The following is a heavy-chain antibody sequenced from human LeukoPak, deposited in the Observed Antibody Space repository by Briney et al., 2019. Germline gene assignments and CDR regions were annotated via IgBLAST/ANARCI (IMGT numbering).Heavy chain of an antibody. CDR2: ITSSGGIT. V-gene: IGHV3-48*03. J-gene: IGHJ5*02. Sequence: GGSLRLSCAASGFTFNSHEMHWVRQAPGKGLDWVSYITSSGGITYYADSVKGRFTVSRDNAKNSLYLQMSSLRAEDTAVYYCAGERNCGGDCYQGSWFDPWGQGTLVTVSS. CDR1: GFTFNSHE. CDR3: AGERNCGGDCYQGSWFDP. D-gene: IGHD2-21*02.